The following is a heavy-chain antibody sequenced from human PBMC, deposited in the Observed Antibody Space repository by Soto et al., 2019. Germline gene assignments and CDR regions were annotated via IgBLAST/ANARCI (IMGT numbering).Heavy chain of an antibody. J-gene: IGHJ5*02. V-gene: IGHV4-30-2*01. Sequence: QLQLQESGSGLVKPSQTLSLTCAVSGGSISSGGYSWSWIRQPPGKGLEWIGYIYHSGSTYYNPSLKSRVTISVDRSKNQFSLKLSSVTAXDTAXXXXXXXXXXXXXXXXPXGQGTLVTVSS. CDR2: IYHSGST. CDR1: GGSISSGGYS. CDR3: XXXXXXXXXXXXP.